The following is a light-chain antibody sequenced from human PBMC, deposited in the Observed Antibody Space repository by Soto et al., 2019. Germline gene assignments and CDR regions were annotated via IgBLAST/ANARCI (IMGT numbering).Light chain of an antibody. CDR3: AAWDDSLNGYV. CDR2: SHS. J-gene: IGLJ1*01. Sequence: QSVLTQPPSASGTPGQRVAFSCSGSSSNIGANTVSWYQQLPGADPKLLIYSHSQRPSGVPDRFSGSTSGTSASLAISGLQSDDEADYYCAAWDDSLNGYVFGTGTKVTVL. CDR1: SSNIGANT. V-gene: IGLV1-44*01.